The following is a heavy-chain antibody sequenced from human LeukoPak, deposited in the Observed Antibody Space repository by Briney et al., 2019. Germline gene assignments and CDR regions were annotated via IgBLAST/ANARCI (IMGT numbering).Heavy chain of an antibody. CDR3: ARRPAARLTFDY. Sequence: SETLSLTCTVSGGSINNYFWYWIRQPPGKGLEWIGYTSHSGGTNYNPSLKSRVTMSLDTSKNQFSLNLGSVTVADTAVYYCARRPAARLTFDYWGQGTLVTVSS. D-gene: IGHD2-2*01. J-gene: IGHJ4*02. V-gene: IGHV4-59*01. CDR1: GGSINNYF. CDR2: TSHSGGT.